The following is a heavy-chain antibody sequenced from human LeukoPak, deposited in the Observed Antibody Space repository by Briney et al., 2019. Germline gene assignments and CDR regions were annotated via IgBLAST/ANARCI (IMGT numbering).Heavy chain of an antibody. CDR3: ARHNMIVVVPAAPPFDP. D-gene: IGHD2-2*01. CDR2: IYYSGST. V-gene: IGHV4-59*04. J-gene: IGHJ5*02. CDR1: GGPISSYY. Sequence: SETLSLTCTVSGGPISSYYWSWIRQPPGKGLEWIGYIYYSGSTYYNPSLKSRVTISVDTSKNQFSLKLSSVTAADTAVYYCARHNMIVVVPAAPPFDPWGQGTLVTVSS.